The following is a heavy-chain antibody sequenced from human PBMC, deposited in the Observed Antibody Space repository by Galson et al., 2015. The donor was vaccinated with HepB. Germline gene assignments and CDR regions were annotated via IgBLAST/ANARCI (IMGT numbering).Heavy chain of an antibody. CDR1: GFTFSSYS. J-gene: IGHJ5*02. Sequence: SLRLSCAGSGFTFSSYSMHWVRLAPGKGPEWVSYISSSSVTKNYADSVKGRFTISRDNAKNFLYLQMNSLRDEDAAVYYCARTFIAAAGWFDPWAQGTLV. D-gene: IGHD6-13*01. CDR2: ISSSSVTK. CDR3: ARTFIAAAGWFDP. V-gene: IGHV3-48*02.